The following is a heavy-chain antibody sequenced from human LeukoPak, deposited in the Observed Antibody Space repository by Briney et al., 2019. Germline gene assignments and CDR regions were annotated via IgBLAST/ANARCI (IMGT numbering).Heavy chain of an antibody. CDR3: AREGCSGGSCYSDY. Sequence: PGGSLRLSCAASGFTFSSYSMSWVRQAPGKGLEWVSSISSSSSYIYYADSVKGRFTISRDNAKNSLYLQINSLRAEDTAVYYCAREGCSGGSCYSDYWGQGTLVTVSS. D-gene: IGHD2-15*01. CDR2: ISSSSSYI. CDR1: GFTFSSYS. J-gene: IGHJ4*02. V-gene: IGHV3-21*01.